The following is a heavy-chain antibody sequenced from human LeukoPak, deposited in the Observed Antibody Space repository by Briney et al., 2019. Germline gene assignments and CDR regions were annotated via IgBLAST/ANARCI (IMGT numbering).Heavy chain of an antibody. D-gene: IGHD6-19*01. V-gene: IGHV1-18*01. J-gene: IGHJ5*02. CDR2: ISAYNGNT. CDR1: GYTFTSYG. Sequence: ASVKVSCKASGYTFTSYGINWVRQAPGQGLEWMGWISAYNGNTNYAQKLQGRVTMTTDTSTSTAYMELRSLRSDDTAVYYCARVTSGWSGDWFDPWGQGTLVTVSS. CDR3: ARVTSGWSGDWFDP.